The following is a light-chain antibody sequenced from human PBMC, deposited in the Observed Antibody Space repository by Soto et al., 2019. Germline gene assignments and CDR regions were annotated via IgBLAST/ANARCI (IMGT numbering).Light chain of an antibody. V-gene: IGLV2-14*01. CDR3: SSYTSSSTPYV. CDR1: SSDVGTYNY. J-gene: IGLJ1*01. CDR2: DVS. Sequence: QSVLTQPASVSGSPGQSITISCTGTSSDVGTYNYVSWYQQHPGKAPKLMIYDVSYRPSGVSNRFSGSKSGNTASLTISGLQAEDAADYYCSSYTSSSTPYVFGTGTKLTVL.